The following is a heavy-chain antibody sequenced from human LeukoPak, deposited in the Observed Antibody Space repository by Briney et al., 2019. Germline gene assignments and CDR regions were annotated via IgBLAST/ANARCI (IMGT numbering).Heavy chain of an antibody. CDR1: GFTFSSYA. CDR2: ISGSGGST. J-gene: IGHJ6*03. CDR3: AKDFYGVGGPRSGYYYYMDV. V-gene: IGHV3-23*01. D-gene: IGHD3-3*01. Sequence: PGGSLRLSCAASGFTFSSYAMSWVRQAPGKGLEWVSAISGSGGSTYYADSVKGRFTISRDNSKNTLYLQMNSLRAEDTAVYYCAKDFYGVGGPRSGYYYYMDVWGKGTTVTVSS.